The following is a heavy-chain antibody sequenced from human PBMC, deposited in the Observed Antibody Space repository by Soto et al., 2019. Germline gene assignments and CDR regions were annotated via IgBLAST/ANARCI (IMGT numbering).Heavy chain of an antibody. CDR3: ARSARSYRRRWIDY. Sequence: QVQLQQWGAGLLKPSETLSLTCAVYGGSFSGYYWSWIRQPPGKGLEWIGEINHSGSTNYNPSLKSRVTISVDTSKNQFSLKLSSVTAADTAVYYCARSARSYRRRWIDYWGQGTLVTVSS. CDR1: GGSFSGYY. J-gene: IGHJ4*02. D-gene: IGHD3-16*02. V-gene: IGHV4-34*01. CDR2: INHSGST.